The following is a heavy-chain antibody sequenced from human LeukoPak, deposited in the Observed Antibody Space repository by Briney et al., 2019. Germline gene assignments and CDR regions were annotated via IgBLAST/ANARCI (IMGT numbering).Heavy chain of an antibody. CDR2: ISYDGSNK. J-gene: IGHJ6*02. Sequence: GGSLRLTCAASGFTFSSYAMHWVRQAPGKGLEWVAVISYDGSNKYYADSVKGRFTISRDNSKNTLYLQMNGLRAEDTAVYYCARARSHSSSPSPDYYYYGMDVWGQGTTVTVSS. V-gene: IGHV3-30-3*01. CDR3: ARARSHSSSPSPDYYYYGMDV. D-gene: IGHD6-13*01. CDR1: GFTFSSYA.